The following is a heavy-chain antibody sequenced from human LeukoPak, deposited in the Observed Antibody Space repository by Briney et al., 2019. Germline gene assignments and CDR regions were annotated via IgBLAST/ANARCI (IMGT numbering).Heavy chain of an antibody. Sequence: SETLSLTCTVSGGSISSSSYYWGWIRQPPGKGLEWIGRISSSGSTNYNPSLKSRVTISVDKSKNQYSLKLSSVTAADTAVYYCARIRVGTYGDPYYFDYWGQGTLVTVSS. CDR2: ISSSGST. V-gene: IGHV4-39*07. J-gene: IGHJ4*02. CDR3: ARIRVGTYGDPYYFDY. CDR1: GGSISSSSYY. D-gene: IGHD4-17*01.